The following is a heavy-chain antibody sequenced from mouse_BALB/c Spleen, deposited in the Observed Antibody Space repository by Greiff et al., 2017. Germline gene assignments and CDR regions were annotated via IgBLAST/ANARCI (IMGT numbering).Heavy chain of an antibody. CDR2: INPSTGYT. D-gene: IGHD2-1*01. Sequence: QVQLQQSGAELAKPGASVKMSCKASGYTFTSYWMHWVKQRPGQGLEWIGYINPSTGYTEYNQKFKDKATLTADKSSSTAYLQLSSLTSEDSAVYYCAREGDSLGNCYAMDYWGQGTSVTVSS. J-gene: IGHJ4*01. CDR3: AREGDSLGNCYAMDY. CDR1: GYTFTSYW. V-gene: IGHV1-7*01.